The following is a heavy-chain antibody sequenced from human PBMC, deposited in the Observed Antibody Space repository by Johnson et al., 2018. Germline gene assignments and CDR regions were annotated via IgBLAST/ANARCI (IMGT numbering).Heavy chain of an antibody. CDR2: IYYSGST. J-gene: IGHJ6*03. V-gene: IGHV4-39*07. CDR3: ARAPTYSGSDWVYYYRDV. D-gene: IGHD1-26*01. CDR1: GGSISRSNYY. Sequence: QVQLQESGPGLVKPSETLSLTCTVSGGSISRSNYYWAWIRQPPGKGLEWIGSIYYSGSTNYNPSLTSRVTISIDTSKNQFSLKLTSVTAADPAVYYWARAPTYSGSDWVYYYRDVWGKGTTVTVSS.